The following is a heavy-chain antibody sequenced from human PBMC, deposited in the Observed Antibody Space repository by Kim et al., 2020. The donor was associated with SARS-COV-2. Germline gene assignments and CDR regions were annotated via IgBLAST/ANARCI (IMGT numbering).Heavy chain of an antibody. CDR3: ARDHPKYYYGSGRLDY. CDR2: ISAYNGNT. CDR1: GYTFTSYG. D-gene: IGHD3-10*01. Sequence: ASVKVSCKASGYTFTSYGISWVRQAPGQGLEWMGWISAYNGNTNYAQKLQGRVTMTTDTSTSTAYMELRSLRSDDTAVYYCARDHPKYYYGSGRLDYWGQGTLVTVSS. V-gene: IGHV1-18*04. J-gene: IGHJ4*02.